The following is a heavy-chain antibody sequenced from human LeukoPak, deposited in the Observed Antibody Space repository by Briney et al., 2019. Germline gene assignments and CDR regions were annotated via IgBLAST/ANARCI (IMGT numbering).Heavy chain of an antibody. Sequence: SETLSLTCTVSGGSISSSSYYWGWIRQPPGKGLEWIGSIYYSGSTYYNPSLKSRVTISVDTSKNQFSLKLSSVTAADTAVYYCAGHNYVFRSNWFDPWGQGTLVTVSS. CDR2: IYYSGST. CDR3: AGHNYVFRSNWFDP. CDR1: GGSISSSSYY. J-gene: IGHJ5*02. V-gene: IGHV4-39*01. D-gene: IGHD3-16*01.